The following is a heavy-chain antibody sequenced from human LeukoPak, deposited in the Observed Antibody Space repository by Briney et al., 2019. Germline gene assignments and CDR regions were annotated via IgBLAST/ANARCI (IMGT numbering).Heavy chain of an antibody. V-gene: IGHV3-23*01. D-gene: IGHD3-22*01. CDR3: AKVGETYYYDSSGYYRSLGKKYFDY. CDR2: ISGSGGST. CDR1: GFTFSSYA. J-gene: IGHJ4*02. Sequence: GGSLRLSCAASGFTFSSYAMSWVRQAPGKGLEWVSAISGSGGSTYYADSVKGRFTISRDNSKNTLYLQMNSLRAEDTAVYYCAKVGETYYYDSSGYYRSLGKKYFDYWGQGTLVTVSS.